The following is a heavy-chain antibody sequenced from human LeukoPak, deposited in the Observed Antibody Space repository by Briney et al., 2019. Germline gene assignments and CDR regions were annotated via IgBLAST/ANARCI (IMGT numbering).Heavy chain of an antibody. V-gene: IGHV3-30*04. CDR3: ARDVGSSSWAPSDYYYGMDI. J-gene: IGHJ6*02. CDR1: GFTFSSYA. CDR2: TSYDGSNK. D-gene: IGHD6-13*01. Sequence: GGSLRLSCAASGFTFSSYAMHWVRQAPGMGLEWVAVTSYDGSNKDYADSVKGRFTISRDNSKNTLYLQMNSLRAEDTAVYYCARDVGSSSWAPSDYYYGMDIWGQGTTVTVSS.